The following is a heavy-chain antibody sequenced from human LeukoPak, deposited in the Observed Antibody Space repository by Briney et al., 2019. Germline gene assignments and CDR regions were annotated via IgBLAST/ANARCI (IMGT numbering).Heavy chain of an antibody. CDR1: GFTVSSKY. CDR2: IYSGGGT. D-gene: IGHD3-3*01. CDR3: TKGSVLTIFGVAWHAFDI. V-gene: IGHV3-53*01. Sequence: GGSLRLSCAASGFTVSSKYMSWVRQAPGKGLEWVSVIYSGGGTNYADSVKGRFTISRDNSKNTLYLQMNSLRAEDTAIYYCTKGSVLTIFGVAWHAFDIWGQGTMVTVSP. J-gene: IGHJ3*02.